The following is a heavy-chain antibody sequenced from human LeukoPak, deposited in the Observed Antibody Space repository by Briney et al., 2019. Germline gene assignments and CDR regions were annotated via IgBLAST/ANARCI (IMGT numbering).Heavy chain of an antibody. V-gene: IGHV3-74*01. J-gene: IGHJ6*02. CDR2: INSDGSFT. D-gene: IGHD5-24*01. CDR3: GMAMDV. CDR1: GFTFSSYW. Sequence: PGGSLRLSCAASGFTFSSYWMHWVRQAPGKGLVWVSRINSDGSFTNSADSVEGRFTISRDNAKNSLYLQMSSLRAEDTAVYYCGMAMDVWGRGTTVTVSS.